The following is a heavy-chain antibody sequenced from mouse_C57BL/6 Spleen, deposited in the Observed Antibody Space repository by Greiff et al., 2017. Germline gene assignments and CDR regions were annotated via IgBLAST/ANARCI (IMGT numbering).Heavy chain of an antibody. CDR1: GFNIKDDY. CDR3: TVSMRQFDY. V-gene: IGHV14-4*01. CDR2: IDPENGDT. D-gene: IGHD2-3*01. Sequence: EVMLVESGAELVRPGASVKLSCTASGFNIKDDYMHWVKQRPEQGLEWIGWIDPENGDTEYASKFQGKATITADTSSNTAYLQLSSLTSEDTAVYYCTVSMRQFDYWGQGTTLTVSS. J-gene: IGHJ2*01.